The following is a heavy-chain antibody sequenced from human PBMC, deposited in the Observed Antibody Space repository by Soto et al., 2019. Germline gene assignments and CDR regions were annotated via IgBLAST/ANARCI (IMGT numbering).Heavy chain of an antibody. J-gene: IGHJ4*02. CDR3: ARGGHVVVVTAAFDY. D-gene: IGHD2-21*02. CDR1: GDTFTNYY. CDR2: VNPSGGHT. Sequence: QVQLMQSGAEVKKPGASVKVSCKASGDTFTNYYIHWVRQAPGQGLEWMGTVNPSGGHTTYSQNFLGRVTMTRYTSTSTLYMELTSLTSDDPSVYYCARGGHVVVVTAAFDYWGQGTLVTVSS. V-gene: IGHV1-46*01.